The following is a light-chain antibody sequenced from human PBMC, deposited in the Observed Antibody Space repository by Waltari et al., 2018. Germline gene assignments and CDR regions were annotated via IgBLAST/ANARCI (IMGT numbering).Light chain of an antibody. CDR2: VNRNGTH. J-gene: IGLJ3*02. Sequence: LVLTQSPSASASLGAPVMLTCSLPGDYSAYAIAWHQQQPLKGPSYLMTVNRNGTHKKGDGNSERFSGSSSDVDRYLIIARLQSDDEADYFCQTWGTVMQVFGSGTKLTVL. V-gene: IGLV4-69*01. CDR3: QTWGTVMQV. CDR1: GDYSAYA.